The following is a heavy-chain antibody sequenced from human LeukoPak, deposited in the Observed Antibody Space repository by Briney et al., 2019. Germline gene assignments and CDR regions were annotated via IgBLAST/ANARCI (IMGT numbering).Heavy chain of an antibody. CDR3: ASDYGQDAFDI. V-gene: IGHV3-74*01. Sequence: GGSLRLSCAAPGFTFSGYWMHWVRQAPGKGLVWVSRINSDGSSTSYADSVKGRFTISRDNAKNTLYLQMNSLRAEDTAVYYCASDYGQDAFDIWGQGTMVTVSS. CDR2: INSDGSST. J-gene: IGHJ3*02. D-gene: IGHD4-17*01. CDR1: GFTFSGYW.